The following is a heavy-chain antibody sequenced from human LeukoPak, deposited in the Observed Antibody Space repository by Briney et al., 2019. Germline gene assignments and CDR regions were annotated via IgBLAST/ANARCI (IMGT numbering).Heavy chain of an antibody. CDR1: GYTFTRYG. D-gene: IGHD5-12*01. CDR3: ARGYSGYAPHDY. V-gene: IGHV1-18*01. Sequence: ASVKVSCKASGYTFTRYGLSWVRQAPGQGLEWIGWISGYSGKTNYAQKLQGRVTMTTDTSTSTAYMVLRSLRSDDTAVYYCARGYSGYAPHDYWGQGTLVTVSS. J-gene: IGHJ4*02. CDR2: ISGYSGKT.